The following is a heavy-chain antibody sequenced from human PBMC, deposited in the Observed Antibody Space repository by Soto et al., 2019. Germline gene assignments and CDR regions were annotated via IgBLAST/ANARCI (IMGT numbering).Heavy chain of an antibody. CDR1: GFTFSDYA. J-gene: IGHJ6*02. CDR2: LDGAGGST. V-gene: IGHV3-23*01. Sequence: PGGSLRLSCLASGFTFSDYAMTWVRHVPGRGLEWVASLDGAGGSTYYADSVRGRFTISRDNSQNTLFLPMKRLTGDDTAIYYCTAPRDEYGSGVSWFTYGMDIWGQGTTVTVSS. CDR3: TAPRDEYGSGVSWFTYGMDI. D-gene: IGHD3-10*01.